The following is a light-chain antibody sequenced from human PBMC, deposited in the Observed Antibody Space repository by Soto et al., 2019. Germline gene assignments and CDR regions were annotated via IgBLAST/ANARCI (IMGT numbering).Light chain of an antibody. V-gene: IGKV1-5*03. CDR2: KAS. CDR3: QQYNSYPST. J-gene: IGKJ1*01. Sequence: DIQMTQSPSTLSASVGDRVPITCRASQGISNWLAWYQQKPGKAPKLLIYKASSLESGVPSRFSGSGPGTEFTLTTSSPQPDDFATYYCQQYNSYPSTFGQGTKVEIK. CDR1: QGISNW.